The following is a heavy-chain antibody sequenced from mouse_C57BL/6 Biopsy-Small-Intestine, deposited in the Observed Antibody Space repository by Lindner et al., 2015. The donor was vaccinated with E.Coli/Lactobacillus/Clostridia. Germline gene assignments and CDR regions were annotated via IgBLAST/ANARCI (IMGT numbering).Heavy chain of an antibody. CDR1: GYTFTDYY. J-gene: IGHJ3*01. Sequence: EVQLQESGPVLVKPGASVKMSCKASGYTFTDYYMNWVKQSHGKSLEWIGVINPYNGGTSYNQKFKGKATLTADKSSSTAYMQLSSLTSEDSAVYFCASGSGYWGQGTLVTVSA. D-gene: IGHD3-2*02. CDR3: ASGSGY. V-gene: IGHV1-19*01. CDR2: INPYNGGT.